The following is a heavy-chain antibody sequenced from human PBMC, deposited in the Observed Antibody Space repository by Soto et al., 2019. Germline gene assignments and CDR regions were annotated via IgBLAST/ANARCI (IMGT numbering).Heavy chain of an antibody. CDR2: IYYSGST. Sequence: SESLSLTCTVSGGSISSYYWSWIRQPPGKGLEWIGYIYYSGSTNYNPSLKSRVTISVDTSKNQFSLKLSSVTAADTAVYYCARGCSYSSGWYNYYGMDVWGQGTTVTVSS. D-gene: IGHD6-19*01. V-gene: IGHV4-59*01. CDR1: GGSISSYY. CDR3: ARGCSYSSGWYNYYGMDV. J-gene: IGHJ6*02.